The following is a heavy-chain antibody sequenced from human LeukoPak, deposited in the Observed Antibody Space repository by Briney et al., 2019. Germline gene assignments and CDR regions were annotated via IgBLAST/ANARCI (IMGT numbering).Heavy chain of an antibody. V-gene: IGHV1-2*04. Sequence: GASVKVSCKASGYTFTGYYMHWVRQAPGQVLEWMGWINPNSGGTNYAQKFQGWVTMTRDTSISTAYMELSRLRSDDTAVYYCARASALDYDRHPFDPWGQGTLVTVSS. D-gene: IGHD3-9*01. CDR2: INPNSGGT. CDR1: GYTFTGYY. CDR3: ARASALDYDRHPFDP. J-gene: IGHJ5*02.